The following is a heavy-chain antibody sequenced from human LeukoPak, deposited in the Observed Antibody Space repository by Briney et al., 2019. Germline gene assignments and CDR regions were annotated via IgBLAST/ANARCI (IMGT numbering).Heavy chain of an antibody. CDR3: ALFYYGSGSYSDAFDI. CDR1: GYTFTGYY. V-gene: IGHV1-2*02. Sequence: GASVRLSCKASGYTFTGYYMHWGRQAPGQGREWMGWINPDCGGTNYAQKFQGRVTMTRHTSISTAYMELSRLRSDDTAVYYCALFYYGSGSYSDAFDIWGQGTMVTVSS. CDR2: INPDCGGT. D-gene: IGHD3-10*01. J-gene: IGHJ3*02.